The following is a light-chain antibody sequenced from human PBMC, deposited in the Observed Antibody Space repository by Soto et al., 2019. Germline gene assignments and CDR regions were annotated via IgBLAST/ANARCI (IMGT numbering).Light chain of an antibody. V-gene: IGKV3-20*01. CDR2: GAS. CDR1: QSITNNY. Sequence: ETVLTQSPGTLSLSPGERATLSCRASQSITNNYLAWYQQKPGQAPRLLIYGASSMVTGIPDRFSGRWSGTDCPLTISRLEPEDLAVYYCQQYRTSPITFGQGTRLEIK. J-gene: IGKJ5*01. CDR3: QQYRTSPIT.